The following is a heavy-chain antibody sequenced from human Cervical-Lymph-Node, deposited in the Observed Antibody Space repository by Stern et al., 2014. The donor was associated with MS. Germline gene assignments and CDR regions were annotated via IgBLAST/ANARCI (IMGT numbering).Heavy chain of an antibody. CDR2: VSNEGSKQ. Sequence: VQLVESGGGVVQPGRSLRLSCAASGFIFSNYAMHWVRQAPGKGLDWVAFVSNEGSKQFYADSVKGRFTISRDNANNTLYLPLNSLRPEDTAVYYCGRDTCRGGGCYFRYWGQGILITVSS. CDR3: GRDTCRGGGCYFRY. J-gene: IGHJ4*02. V-gene: IGHV3-30-3*01. D-gene: IGHD2-15*01. CDR1: GFIFSNYA.